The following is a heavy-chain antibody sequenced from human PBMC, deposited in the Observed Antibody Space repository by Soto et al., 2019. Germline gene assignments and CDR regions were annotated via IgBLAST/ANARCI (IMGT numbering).Heavy chain of an antibody. Sequence: EVQLLESGGGLVQPGGSLRLSCAASGFTFSEYAMSWVRQAPGKGLAWVSSISSSGGTTSYTDSVKGRITISRDNSKNTLFLQMNGLRAEDTAIYYCTKEPKKSISHDYWGLGTLVTVSP. D-gene: IGHD2-21*01. CDR3: TKEPKKSISHDY. V-gene: IGHV3-23*01. CDR2: ISSSGGTT. CDR1: GFTFSEYA. J-gene: IGHJ4*02.